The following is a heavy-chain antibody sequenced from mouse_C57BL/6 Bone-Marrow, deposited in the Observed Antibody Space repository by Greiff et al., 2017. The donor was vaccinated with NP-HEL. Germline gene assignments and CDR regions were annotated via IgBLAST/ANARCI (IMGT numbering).Heavy chain of an antibody. V-gene: IGHV5-9-1*02. CDR3: TRVWGGWFAY. CDR2: ISSGGDYI. D-gene: IGHD2-10*02. J-gene: IGHJ3*01. CDR1: GFTFSSYA. Sequence: EVKLVESGEGLVKPGGSLKLSCAASGFTFSSYAMSWVRQTPEKRLEWVAYISSGGDYISYADTVKGRFTISRDNARNTLYLQMSSLKSEDTAMYYCTRVWGGWFAYWGQGTLVTVSA.